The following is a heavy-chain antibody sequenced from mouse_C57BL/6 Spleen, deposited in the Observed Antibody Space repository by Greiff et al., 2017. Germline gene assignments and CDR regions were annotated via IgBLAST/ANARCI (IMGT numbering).Heavy chain of an antibody. CDR3: TTSVLRKWYFDV. CDR2: IDPENGDT. J-gene: IGHJ1*03. V-gene: IGHV14-4*01. D-gene: IGHD1-1*01. Sequence: LQQSGAALVRPGASVTLSCTASGFNIKDDYMHWVKRRPEQGLEWIGWIDPENGDTEYASNLQGKVIITGDKSSNTAYLQLSSLTSEDTAVYSCTTSVLRKWYFDVWGTGTTVTVSS. CDR1: GFNIKDDY.